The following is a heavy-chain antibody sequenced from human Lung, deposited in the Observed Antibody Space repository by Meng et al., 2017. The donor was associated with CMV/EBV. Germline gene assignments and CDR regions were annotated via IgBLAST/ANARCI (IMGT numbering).Heavy chain of an antibody. CDR2: IYYSGST. V-gene: IGHV4-61*01. D-gene: IGHD2-15*01. CDR3: ARGFRGGYYYYYGMDV. Sequence: SETXSLXCTVSGGSVSSGSYYWSWIRQPPGKGLEWIGYIYYSGSTNYNPSLKSRVTISVDTSKNQFSLKLSSVTAADTAVYYCARGFRGGYYYYYGMDVWXQWTTVTVSS. J-gene: IGHJ6*02. CDR1: GGSVSSGSYY.